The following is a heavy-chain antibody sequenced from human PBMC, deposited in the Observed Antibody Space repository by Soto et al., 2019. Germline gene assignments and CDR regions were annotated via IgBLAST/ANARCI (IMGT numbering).Heavy chain of an antibody. D-gene: IGHD2-2*01. CDR1: GYTFTGYY. CDR3: ASPCSRNPDRYQLPHYYYYGMDV. Sequence: QVQLVQSGAEVKKPGASVKVSCKASGYTFTGYYMHWVRQAPGQGLEWMGWINPNSGGTNYAQKFHGRVTMTRDTSISTAYMELSRLRSDDTAVYYCASPCSRNPDRYQLPHYYYYGMDVWGQGTTVTVSS. CDR2: INPNSGGT. J-gene: IGHJ6*02. V-gene: IGHV1-2*02.